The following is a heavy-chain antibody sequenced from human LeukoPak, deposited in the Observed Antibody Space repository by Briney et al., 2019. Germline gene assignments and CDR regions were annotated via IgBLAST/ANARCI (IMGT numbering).Heavy chain of an antibody. CDR1: GFTFDDYG. Sequence: PGGSLRLFCAASGFTFDDYGMSWVRQAPGKGLEWVSGINWNGGSTGYADSVKGRFTISRDNAKNSLYLQMNSLRAEDTAVYYCARTVGSTYFDYWGQGTLVTVSS. D-gene: IGHD2-15*01. CDR3: ARTVGSTYFDY. CDR2: INWNGGST. V-gene: IGHV3-20*04. J-gene: IGHJ4*02.